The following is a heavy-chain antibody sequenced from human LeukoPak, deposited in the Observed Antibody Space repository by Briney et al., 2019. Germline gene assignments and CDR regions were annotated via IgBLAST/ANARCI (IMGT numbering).Heavy chain of an antibody. CDR2: INPNSGGT. Sequence: GASVKVSCKASGYTFTGYYMHLVRQAPGQGLEWMGWINPNSGGTNYAQKFQGRVTMTRDTSISTAYMELSRLRSDDTAVYYCARYGNADIVAAWDYYYMDVWGKGTTVTISS. V-gene: IGHV1-2*02. D-gene: IGHD5-12*01. CDR3: ARYGNADIVAAWDYYYMDV. J-gene: IGHJ6*03. CDR1: GYTFTGYY.